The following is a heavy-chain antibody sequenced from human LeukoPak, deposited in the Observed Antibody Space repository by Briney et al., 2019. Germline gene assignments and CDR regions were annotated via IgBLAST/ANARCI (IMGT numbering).Heavy chain of an antibody. J-gene: IGHJ4*02. Sequence: GASLRLSCAASGFTFSSYAMSWVRQAPGKGLEWVSAISGSGGSTYYADSVEGRFTISRDNSKNTLYLQMNSLRAEDTAVYYCAKKPPRWGENVGTGYWGQGTLVTVSS. CDR2: ISGSGGST. CDR1: GFTFSSYA. CDR3: AKKPPRWGENVGTGY. V-gene: IGHV3-23*01. D-gene: IGHD2-8*02.